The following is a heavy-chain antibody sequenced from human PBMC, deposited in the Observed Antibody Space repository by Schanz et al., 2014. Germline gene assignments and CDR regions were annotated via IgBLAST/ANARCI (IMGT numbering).Heavy chain of an antibody. D-gene: IGHD1-1*01. CDR1: GYPFSNYG. J-gene: IGHJ4*02. CDR3: ARDVHINDY. V-gene: IGHV1-18*01. CDR2: MSYNGNT. Sequence: QVQMVQSGAEVKKPGASVKVSCKASGYPFSNYGISWLRQAPGQGFEWMAWMSYNGNTKYAQSLQGRVTVTRDTSTSTSYSELRSLTSDDTAVYYGARDVHINDYWGQGTPVTVSS.